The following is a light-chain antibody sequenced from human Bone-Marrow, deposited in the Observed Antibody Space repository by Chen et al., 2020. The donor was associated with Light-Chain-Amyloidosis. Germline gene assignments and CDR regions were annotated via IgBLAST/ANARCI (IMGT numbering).Light chain of an antibody. J-gene: IGKJ1*01. CDR3: QQSYRFPLT. CDR2: SAS. Sequence: DIQVTQSPSSLSASVGDSITITCRASQNINNYLNWYQWKPGKVPQLLVYSASKLHSGVPSRFIGSGLGADFSLTITSLQPDDFATYYCQQSYRFPLTFGQGTRVE. V-gene: IGKV1-39*01. CDR1: QNINNY.